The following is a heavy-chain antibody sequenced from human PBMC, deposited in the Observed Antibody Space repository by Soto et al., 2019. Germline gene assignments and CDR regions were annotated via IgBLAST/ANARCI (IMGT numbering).Heavy chain of an antibody. J-gene: IGHJ5*02. CDR1: GYTFTSYG. D-gene: IGHD2-2*01. CDR2: ISAYNGNT. Sequence: QVQLVQSGAEVKKPGASVKVSCKASGYTFTSYGISWVRQAPGQGLEWMGWISAYNGNTNYAQKLQGRVTMTTDTSTSTAYMELRSLRSDDTAVYYCARDHYCSSTSCYSVGWFDPWGQGTLVTVSS. CDR3: ARDHYCSSTSCYSVGWFDP. V-gene: IGHV1-18*01.